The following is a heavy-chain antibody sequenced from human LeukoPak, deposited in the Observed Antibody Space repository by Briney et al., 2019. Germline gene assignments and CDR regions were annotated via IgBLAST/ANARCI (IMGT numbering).Heavy chain of an antibody. CDR3: ARDPFTDYYYYMDV. CDR1: GGTFSSYA. CDR2: IIPIFGTA. V-gene: IGHV1-69*05. J-gene: IGHJ6*03. Sequence: ASVKVSCKXSGGTFSSYAISWVRQAPGQGLEWMGKIIPIFGTANYAQKFQGRVTITTDESTSTAYMELSSLRSEDTAVYYCARDPFTDYYYYMDVWGKGTTVTVSS.